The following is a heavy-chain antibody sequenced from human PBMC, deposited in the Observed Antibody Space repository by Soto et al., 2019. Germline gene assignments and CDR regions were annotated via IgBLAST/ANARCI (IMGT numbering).Heavy chain of an antibody. CDR2: ISYDGSNK. CDR3: AKIVRRIVVIYYFDY. V-gene: IGHV3-30*18. D-gene: IGHD2-2*01. Sequence: PGGSLRLSCAASGFTFSSYGMHWVRQAPGKGLEWVAVISYDGSNKYYADSVKGRFTISRDNSKNTLYLQMNSLRAEDTAVYYCAKIVRRIVVIYYFDYWGQGTLVTVSS. CDR1: GFTFSSYG. J-gene: IGHJ4*02.